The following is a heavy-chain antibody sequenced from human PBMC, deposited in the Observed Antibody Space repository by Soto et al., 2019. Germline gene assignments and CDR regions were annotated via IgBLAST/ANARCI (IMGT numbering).Heavy chain of an antibody. Sequence: SETLSLTCTVSGGSISSGGYYWSWIRQHPGKGLEWIGYIYYSGSTYYNPSLESRVTISVDTSKNQFSLKLSSVTAADTAVYYCASLYCGGDCYSHNWFDPWGQGTLVTVSS. CDR1: GGSISSGGYY. CDR3: ASLYCGGDCYSHNWFDP. D-gene: IGHD2-21*02. V-gene: IGHV4-31*03. CDR2: IYYSGST. J-gene: IGHJ5*02.